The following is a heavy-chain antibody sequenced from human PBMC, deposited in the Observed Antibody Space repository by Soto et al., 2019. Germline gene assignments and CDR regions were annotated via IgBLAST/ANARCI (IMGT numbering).Heavy chain of an antibody. CDR2: INHSGST. D-gene: IGHD3-9*01. Sequence: SGTRSRTCAVYGGCFSGRHWGGISCPPGEGLEWIGEINHSGSTNYNPSLKSRVTISVDTSKNQFSMKLRSVTAADKAVYYCARGAVLRYFDWLLLLAHGMDVWGQGTTVS. J-gene: IGHJ6*02. CDR3: ARGAVLRYFDWLLLLAHGMDV. CDR1: GGCFSGRH. V-gene: IGHV4-34*01.